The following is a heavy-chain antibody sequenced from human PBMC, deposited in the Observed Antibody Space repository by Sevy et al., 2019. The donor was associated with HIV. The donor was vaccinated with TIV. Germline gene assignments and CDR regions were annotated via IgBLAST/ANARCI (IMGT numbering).Heavy chain of an antibody. V-gene: IGHV3-53*01. CDR3: ARAGTGSYRAYFDY. D-gene: IGHD1-26*01. Sequence: GGSLRLSCAASEFTVSSSYMSWVRQAPGKGLEWVSVLYSGGSTYYAASVKGRFAVSRGNSKNTLYLQMNSLRAEDTAVYYCARAGTGSYRAYFDYWGQGTLVTVSS. CDR2: LYSGGST. J-gene: IGHJ4*02. CDR1: EFTVSSSY.